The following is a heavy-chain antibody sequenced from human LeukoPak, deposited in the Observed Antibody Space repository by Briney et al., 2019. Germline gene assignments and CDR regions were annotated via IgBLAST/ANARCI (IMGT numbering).Heavy chain of an antibody. J-gene: IGHJ5*02. V-gene: IGHV4-59*12. CDR2: IYYSGST. D-gene: IGHD3-9*01. CDR3: AARYALRYFDQGWFDP. Sequence: SETLSLTCTVSGGSISSYYWSWIRQPPGRGLEWIGFIYYSGSTNYNPSLKSRVTISVDTSKNQFSLRLTSVTAADTAMYYCAARYALRYFDQGWFDPWGQGTLVTVSS. CDR1: GGSISSYY.